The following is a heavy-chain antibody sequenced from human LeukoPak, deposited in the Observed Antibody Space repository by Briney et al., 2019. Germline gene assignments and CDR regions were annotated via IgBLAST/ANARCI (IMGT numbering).Heavy chain of an antibody. D-gene: IGHD6-13*01. CDR3: ARGQQHSSSWSWFDP. CDR2: IYTSGST. Sequence: PSETLSLTCTVSGYSISSGYYWSWIRQPAGKGLEWIGRIYTSGSTNYNPSLKSRVTMSVDTSKNQFSLKLSSVTAADTAVYYCARGQQHSSSWSWFDPWGQGTLVTVSS. J-gene: IGHJ5*02. V-gene: IGHV4-4*07. CDR1: GYSISSGYY.